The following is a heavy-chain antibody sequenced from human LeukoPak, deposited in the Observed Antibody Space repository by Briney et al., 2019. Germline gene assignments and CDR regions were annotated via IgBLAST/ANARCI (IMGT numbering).Heavy chain of an antibody. D-gene: IGHD6-13*01. CDR2: INHSGST. Sequence: PSETLSLTCAVDGGSFSGYYWSWIRQPPGKGLEWIGEINHSGSTNYNPSLKSRVTISVDTSKNQFSLKLSSVTAADTAVYYCARGRSVSRPFDYWGQGTLVTVSS. V-gene: IGHV4-34*01. J-gene: IGHJ4*02. CDR3: ARGRSVSRPFDY. CDR1: GGSFSGYY.